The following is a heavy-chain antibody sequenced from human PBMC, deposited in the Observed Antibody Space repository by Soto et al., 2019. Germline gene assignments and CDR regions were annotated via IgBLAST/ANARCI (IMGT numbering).Heavy chain of an antibody. Sequence: GESLKISCKGSGYSFTSYWIGWVRQMPGKGLEWMGIIYPGDSDTRYSPSFQGQVTISADKSISTAYLQWSSLKASDTAMYYCARPPNYDFWSGYHESGMDVWGQGTTVTVSS. CDR2: IYPGDSDT. D-gene: IGHD3-3*01. CDR3: ARPPNYDFWSGYHESGMDV. V-gene: IGHV5-51*01. J-gene: IGHJ6*02. CDR1: GYSFTSYW.